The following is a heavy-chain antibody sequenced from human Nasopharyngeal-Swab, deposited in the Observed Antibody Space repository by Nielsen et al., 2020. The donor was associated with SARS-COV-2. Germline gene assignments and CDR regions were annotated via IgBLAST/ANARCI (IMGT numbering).Heavy chain of an antibody. CDR3: ARTPDPDGYYNYYYYYGMDV. D-gene: IGHD3-22*01. Sequence: GESLKLSCKGSGYSFTSYWIGWVRQMPGKGLEWMGIIYPGDSATSYSPSFQGQVTISADKSISTAYLQWSSLKASDTAMYYCARTPDPDGYYNYYYYYGMDVWGQGTTVTVSS. J-gene: IGHJ6*02. CDR2: IYPGDSAT. CDR1: GYSFTSYW. V-gene: IGHV5-51*01.